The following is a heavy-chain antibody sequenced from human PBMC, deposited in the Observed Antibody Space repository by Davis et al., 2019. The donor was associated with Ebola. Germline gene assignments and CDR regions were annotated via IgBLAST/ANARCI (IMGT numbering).Heavy chain of an antibody. D-gene: IGHD2/OR15-2a*01. CDR2: ISSSGSTI. Sequence: PGGSLKISCAASGFTFSDYYMSWIRQAPGKGLEWVSYISSSGSTIYYADSVKGRFTISRDNAKNSLYLQMNSLRADDTALYYCAKGGARYFYHYYGMDVWGQGTTVTVSS. J-gene: IGHJ6*02. CDR1: GFTFSDYY. V-gene: IGHV3-11*01. CDR3: AKGGARYFYHYYGMDV.